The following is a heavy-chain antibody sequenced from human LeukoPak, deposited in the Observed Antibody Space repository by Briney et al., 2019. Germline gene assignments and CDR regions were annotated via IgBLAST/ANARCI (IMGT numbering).Heavy chain of an antibody. CDR3: ARAGSNQLLYFEDYYYGMDV. D-gene: IGHD2-2*02. Sequence: PGGSLRLSCAASGFTFSDYYMSWVRQAPGKGLEWVAVIWYDGSNKYYADSVKGRFTISRDNSKNTLYLQMNSLRAEDTAVYYCARAGSNQLLYFEDYYYGMDVWGQGTTVTVSS. J-gene: IGHJ6*02. CDR2: IWYDGSNK. CDR1: GFTFSDYY. V-gene: IGHV3-33*08.